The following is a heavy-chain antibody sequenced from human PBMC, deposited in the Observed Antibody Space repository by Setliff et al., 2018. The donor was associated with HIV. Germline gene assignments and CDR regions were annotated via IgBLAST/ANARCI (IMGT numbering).Heavy chain of an antibody. CDR3: ARPVEMANREFDY. CDR1: GGSISSHY. D-gene: IGHD1-26*01. V-gene: IGHV4-59*08. CDR2: IHYSGAT. J-gene: IGHJ4*02. Sequence: KTSETLSLTCTVSGGSISSHYWIWIRQPPGKGLEWIGYIHYSGATNYNPSLKSRVTISLDTSRTQFSLKLSSVTAADTAVYYCARPVEMANREFDYWGQGTLVTVSS.